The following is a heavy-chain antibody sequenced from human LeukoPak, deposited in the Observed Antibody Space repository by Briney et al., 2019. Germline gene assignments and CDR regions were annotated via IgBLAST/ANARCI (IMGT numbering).Heavy chain of an antibody. CDR3: AKDRSSGPHHYYGMDV. Sequence: GGSLRLSCAASGFTFSSYGIHWVRQSPGKGLEWVAVVSYLGDDQFYAESVKGRFTISRDNSKKTVFLQMNSLRGEDTAVYYCAKDRSSGPHHYYGMDVWGRGTTVIVSS. CDR1: GFTFSSYG. J-gene: IGHJ6*02. CDR2: VSYLGDDQ. V-gene: IGHV3-30*18. D-gene: IGHD3-22*01.